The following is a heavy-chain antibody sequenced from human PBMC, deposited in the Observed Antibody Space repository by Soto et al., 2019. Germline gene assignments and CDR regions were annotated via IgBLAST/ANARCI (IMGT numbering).Heavy chain of an antibody. CDR3: ARGYCSGGSCYRY. J-gene: IGHJ4*02. CDR1: DGSISSGGYY. Sequence: QVQLQESGPGLVKPSQTLSLTCSVSDGSISSGGYYWTWIHQHPGKGLEWIGYIYNSGTTSYNPSLKSQVSISVDTSKTQFSLKLNSVTAADTAVYYCARGYCSGGSCYRYWGQGTLVTVSS. D-gene: IGHD2-15*01. V-gene: IGHV4-31*01. CDR2: IYNSGTT.